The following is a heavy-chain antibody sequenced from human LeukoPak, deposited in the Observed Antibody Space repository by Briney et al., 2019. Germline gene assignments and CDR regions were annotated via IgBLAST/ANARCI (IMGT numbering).Heavy chain of an antibody. CDR2: IKSKTDGGTT. CDR1: GFTFSNAY. D-gene: IGHD6-13*01. Sequence: GGPLRLSCAASGFTFSNAYMSWVRQAPGKGLEWVGRIKSKTDGGTTDYAAPVKGRFTISRDDSKNTLYLQMNSLKTEDTAVYYCTTDAGYSSRWYNYWGQGTLVTVSS. J-gene: IGHJ4*02. V-gene: IGHV3-15*01. CDR3: TTDAGYSSRWYNY.